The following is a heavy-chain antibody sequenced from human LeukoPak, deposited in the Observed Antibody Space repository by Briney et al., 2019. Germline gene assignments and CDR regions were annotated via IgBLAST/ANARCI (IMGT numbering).Heavy chain of an antibody. D-gene: IGHD3-9*01. CDR2: IKQDGSEK. J-gene: IGHJ6*03. Sequence: GGSLRLSCAASGFTFSSYWMSWVRQAPGEGLEWVANIKQDGSEKYYVDSVKGRFTISRDNAKNSLYLQMNSLRAEDTAVYYCARSTLRYFAWGEDYMDVWGKGTTVTVSS. CDR3: ARSTLRYFAWGEDYMDV. CDR1: GFTFSSYW. V-gene: IGHV3-7*01.